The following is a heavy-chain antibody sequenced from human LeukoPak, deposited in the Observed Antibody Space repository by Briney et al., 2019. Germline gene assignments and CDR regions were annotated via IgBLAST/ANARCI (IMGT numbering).Heavy chain of an antibody. D-gene: IGHD6-13*01. CDR1: GFTFSSYG. V-gene: IGHV3-7*01. Sequence: GGSLRLSCAASGFTFSSYGMHWVRQAPGKGLEWVANIKEDGGAKYYVDSVKGRFTISRDNARNSLYLQMNSLRAEDTAVYYCVIDGDPVYSGSWYKSWGQGTLVTVSS. CDR3: VIDGDPVYSGSWYKS. CDR2: IKEDGGAK. J-gene: IGHJ5*02.